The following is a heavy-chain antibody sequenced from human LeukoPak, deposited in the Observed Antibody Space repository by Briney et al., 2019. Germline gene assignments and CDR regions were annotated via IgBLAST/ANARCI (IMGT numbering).Heavy chain of an antibody. CDR3: ARGRYSSGGYWFDP. CDR2: MNPNSGNT. D-gene: IGHD6-19*01. CDR1: GYTFTSYD. V-gene: IGHV1-8*01. Sequence: GVSVKVSCKASGYTFTSYDINWVRQATGQGLEWMGWMNPNSGNTGYAQKFQGRVTMTRNTSISTAYMELSSLRSEHTAVYYCARGRYSSGGYWFDPWGQGTLVTVSS. J-gene: IGHJ5*02.